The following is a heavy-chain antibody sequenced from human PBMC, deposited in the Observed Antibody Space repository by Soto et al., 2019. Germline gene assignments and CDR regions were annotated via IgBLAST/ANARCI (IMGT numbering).Heavy chain of an antibody. J-gene: IGHJ4*02. CDR1: GGSISSSRCY. D-gene: IGHD6-19*01. Sequence: PSETLSLTCIVSGGSISSSRCYWSWIRQSPGKGLEWLGYVYYTGSTNYSPSLRSRVSISVDTSKNEFSLRLSSVTAADTAVYFCARSVAVPGAHIDYWGQGTQVTVSS. CDR3: ARSVAVPGAHIDY. CDR2: VYYTGST. V-gene: IGHV4-61*01.